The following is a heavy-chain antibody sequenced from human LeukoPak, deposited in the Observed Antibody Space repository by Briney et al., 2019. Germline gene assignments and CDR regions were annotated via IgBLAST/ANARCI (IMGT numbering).Heavy chain of an antibody. CDR3: AKDRPLRYFGGAIDY. CDR2: ISPSGGGA. CDR1: GFTFSSYA. D-gene: IGHD3-9*01. Sequence: GGSLTLSCAASGFTFSSYAMSWVRQAPGKGPEWVSGISPSGGGAYCADSVKGRFTISRDTSKNTLCLQMYSLRAEDTAIYYCAKDRPLRYFGGAIDYWGQGTLVTVSP. V-gene: IGHV3-23*01. J-gene: IGHJ4*02.